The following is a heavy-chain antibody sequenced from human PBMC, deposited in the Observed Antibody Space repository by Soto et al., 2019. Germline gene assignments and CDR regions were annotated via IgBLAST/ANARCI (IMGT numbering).Heavy chain of an antibody. CDR1: GGSISSYY. D-gene: IGHD2-21*02. CDR3: ARGLSVVTAPEDYFDY. J-gene: IGHJ4*02. V-gene: IGHV4-59*01. Sequence: SETLSLTCTVSGGSISSYYWSWIRQPPGKGLEWIGYIYYSGSTNYNPSLKSRVTILVDTSKNQFSLKLSSVTAADTAVYYCARGLSVVTAPEDYFDYWGQGTLVTVSS. CDR2: IYYSGST.